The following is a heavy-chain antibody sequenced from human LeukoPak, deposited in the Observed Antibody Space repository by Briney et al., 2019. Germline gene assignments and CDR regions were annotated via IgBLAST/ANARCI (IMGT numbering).Heavy chain of an antibody. J-gene: IGHJ4*02. CDR1: GRSIRSYY. Sequence: SETLSLTCTFSGRSIRSYYWSWTRQPPGKGLEWIGYIYYSGSTNYNPSLKSRVTISVDTSKNQFSLKLSSVTAADTAGYYCAGAPSSWGGSFDYWGQGTLVTVSS. CDR2: IYYSGST. D-gene: IGHD2-2*01. V-gene: IGHV4-59*01. CDR3: AGAPSSWGGSFDY.